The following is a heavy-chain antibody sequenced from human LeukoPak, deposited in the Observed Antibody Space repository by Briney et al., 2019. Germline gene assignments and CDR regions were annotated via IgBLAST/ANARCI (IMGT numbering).Heavy chain of an antibody. Sequence: GGSLRLSCAASGFTLRSYAMSWVRQAPGKGLVWVSGIYSDGSSTSYAESVKGRFTISRDNAKNTLYLQMNSLRVEDTAVYYCARGEYNFDYWGQGTLVTVSS. D-gene: IGHD6-6*01. J-gene: IGHJ4*02. V-gene: IGHV3-74*01. CDR2: IYSDGSST. CDR3: ARGEYNFDY. CDR1: GFTLRSYA.